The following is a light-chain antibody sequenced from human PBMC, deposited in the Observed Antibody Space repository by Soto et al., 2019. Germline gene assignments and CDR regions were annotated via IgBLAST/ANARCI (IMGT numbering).Light chain of an antibody. CDR1: LVICTF. CDR2: GAS. CDR3: QQCCISPPIT. Sequence: QMTLSPASLSASVGDRGPSACRASLVICTFLDWYQQKPGKAPKLLIFGASSMQSGVPSRFSGSGSGTAFTLTISSLQPVDFAAYYCQQCCISPPITFGQGTRLEIK. J-gene: IGKJ5*01. V-gene: IGKV1-39*01.